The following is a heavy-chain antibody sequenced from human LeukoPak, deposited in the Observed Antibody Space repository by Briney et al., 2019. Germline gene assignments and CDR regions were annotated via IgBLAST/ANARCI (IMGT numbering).Heavy chain of an antibody. Sequence: PGGSLRLSCAASGFTFSSYSMNWVRQAPGKGLEWVSSISSSSSYIYYADSVKGRFTISRDNAKNSLYLQMNSLRAEDTAVYYCARDYDFWSGYFLGGWEEVFDRYYYYYMDVWGKGTTVTVSS. CDR1: GFTFSSYS. D-gene: IGHD3-3*01. CDR2: ISSSSSYI. V-gene: IGHV3-21*01. CDR3: ARDYDFWSGYFLGGWEEVFDRYYYYYMDV. J-gene: IGHJ6*03.